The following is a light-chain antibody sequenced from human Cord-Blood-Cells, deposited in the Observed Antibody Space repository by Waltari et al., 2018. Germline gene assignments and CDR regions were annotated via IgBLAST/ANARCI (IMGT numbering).Light chain of an antibody. V-gene: IGKV3-20*01. J-gene: IGKJ4*01. CDR3: QQYGSSPPLT. Sequence: DIVLTQSQGTLSLSPGERATLSCRASQSVSSSYLACYQQKPGQAPRLLIYGASSRATGIPDRCSGSGSGTDFTLTISRLEPEDVAVYYCQQYGSSPPLTFGGGTKVEIK. CDR2: GAS. CDR1: QSVSSSY.